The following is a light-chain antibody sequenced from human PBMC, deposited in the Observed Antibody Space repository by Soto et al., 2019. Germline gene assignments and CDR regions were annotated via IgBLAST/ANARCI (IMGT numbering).Light chain of an antibody. V-gene: IGKV3-15*01. CDR1: QSVNTN. CDR3: QHYNEWPLT. J-gene: IGKJ4*01. Sequence: EIVMTQYKATLSVSPGERATLSCRASQSVNTNLAWYQQKVGQAPRLLMYGASTRATGIPARFSGSGSGTEFTLTISSLQSEDLAIYYCQHYNEWPLTFGGGTKVDIK. CDR2: GAS.